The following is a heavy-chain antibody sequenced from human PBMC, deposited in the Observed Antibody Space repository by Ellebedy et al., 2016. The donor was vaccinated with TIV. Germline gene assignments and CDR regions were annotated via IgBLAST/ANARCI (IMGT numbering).Heavy chain of an antibody. CDR2: IKQDGSAK. CDR1: GFTFSSYW. J-gene: IGHJ4*02. D-gene: IGHD3-10*01. CDR3: AKEIGGGGSY. V-gene: IGHV3-7*01. Sequence: GESLKISXAASGFTFSSYWMQWVRQAPGKGLEWVANIKQDGSAKYYVDSVKGRFTISRDNAKNSVYLQMNNLRAEDTAVYYCAKEIGGGGSYWGQGTLVTVSS.